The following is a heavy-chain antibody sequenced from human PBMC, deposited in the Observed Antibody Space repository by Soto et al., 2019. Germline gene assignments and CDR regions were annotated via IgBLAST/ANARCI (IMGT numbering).Heavy chain of an antibody. V-gene: IGHV4-34*01. Sequence: QVQLQQWGAGLLKPSETLSLTCAVYGGSFSGYYWSWIRQPPGKGLEWIGEINHSGSTNYNPSLKSRVTIXXDXSXXQFSLKLSSVTAADTAVYYCARGMAAAGTGRWFDPWGQGTLVTVSS. CDR2: INHSGST. D-gene: IGHD6-13*01. CDR3: ARGMAAAGTGRWFDP. CDR1: GGSFSGYY. J-gene: IGHJ5*02.